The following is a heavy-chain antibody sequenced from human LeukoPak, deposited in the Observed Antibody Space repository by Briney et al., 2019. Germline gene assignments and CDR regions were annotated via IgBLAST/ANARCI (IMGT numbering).Heavy chain of an antibody. J-gene: IGHJ4*02. CDR1: GGSISSSSYY. Sequence: PSETLSLTCTVSGGSISSSSYYWGWIRQPPGKGLEWIGSIYYSGSTYYNPSLKSRVTISVDTSKNQFSLKLSSVTAADTAVYYCASVYYDFWSGQRTPGYWGQGTLVTVSS. D-gene: IGHD3-3*01. CDR3: ASVYYDFWSGQRTPGY. CDR2: IYYSGST. V-gene: IGHV4-39*01.